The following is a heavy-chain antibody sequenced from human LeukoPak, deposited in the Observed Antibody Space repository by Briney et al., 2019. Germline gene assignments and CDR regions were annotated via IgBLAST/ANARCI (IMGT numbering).Heavy chain of an antibody. J-gene: IGHJ5*02. CDR3: ATRQSNGWYDWFDT. CDR2: IDHSGST. V-gene: IGHV4-34*01. D-gene: IGHD6-19*01. CDR1: GGSFSGYD. Sequence: SETLSLTCAVYGGSFSGYDWSWIRQPPAKGLEWIGEIDHSGSTNHNPSLKSRVTISVDTSKNQFSLKLSSVTAADTAVYFCATRQSNGWYDWFDTCGQGTLVAVSS.